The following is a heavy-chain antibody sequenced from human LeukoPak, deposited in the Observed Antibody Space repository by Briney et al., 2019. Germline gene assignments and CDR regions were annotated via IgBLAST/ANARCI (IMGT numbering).Heavy chain of an antibody. CDR1: GGSISSGDYY. CDR3: ARVVSAVAGTRDYYGMDV. Sequence: PSETLSLTCTVSGGSISSGDYYWSWIRQPPGKGLEWIGYIYYSGSTNYNPSLKSRVTISVDTSKNQFSLKLSSVTAADTAVYYCARVVSAVAGTRDYYGMDVWGQGTTVTVSS. J-gene: IGHJ6*02. D-gene: IGHD6-19*01. CDR2: IYYSGST. V-gene: IGHV4-30-4*01.